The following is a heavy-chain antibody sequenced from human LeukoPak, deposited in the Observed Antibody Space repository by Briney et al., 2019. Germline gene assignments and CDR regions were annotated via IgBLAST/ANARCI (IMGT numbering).Heavy chain of an antibody. CDR3: TTSCGDYYDFDY. V-gene: IGHV3-15*01. Sequence: GGSLRLSCAASGFTFRNAWMSWVRQAPGKGLEWVGRIKSKTDGGTTDYATLVKGRFTISRDDSENTLFLQMNSLKTEDTAVYYCTTSCGDYYDFDYWGQGTLVTVSS. J-gene: IGHJ4*02. CDR2: IKSKTDGGTT. D-gene: IGHD2-21*01. CDR1: GFTFRNAW.